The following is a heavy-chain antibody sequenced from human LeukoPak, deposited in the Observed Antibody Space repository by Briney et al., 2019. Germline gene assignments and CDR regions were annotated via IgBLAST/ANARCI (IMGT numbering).Heavy chain of an antibody. CDR1: GGSISSNNYY. D-gene: IGHD3-10*01. V-gene: IGHV4-39*01. Sequence: SEALSLTCTVSGGSISSNNYYWGWIRQPPGKGLEWIGSISYSGTTYYNPSLKSRVTIFVDTSKNQFSLKLSSVTAADTAVYYCARRGLSSSLDYWGQGTLVTVSS. CDR3: ARRGLSSSLDY. CDR2: ISYSGTT. J-gene: IGHJ4*02.